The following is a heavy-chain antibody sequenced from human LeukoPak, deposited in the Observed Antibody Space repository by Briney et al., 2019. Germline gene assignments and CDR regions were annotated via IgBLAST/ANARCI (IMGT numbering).Heavy chain of an antibody. CDR2: INPNSGGT. CDR3: AREPLLGYCSSTSCYPFDP. CDR1: GYTFTGYY. V-gene: IGHV1-2*02. D-gene: IGHD2-2*01. Sequence: ASVKVSCKASGYTFTGYYMHWVRQAPGQGLEWMGWINPNSGGTNYAQKFQGSVTMTRDTSISTAYMELSRLRSDDTAVYYCAREPLLGYCSSTSCYPFDPWGQGTLVTVSS. J-gene: IGHJ5*02.